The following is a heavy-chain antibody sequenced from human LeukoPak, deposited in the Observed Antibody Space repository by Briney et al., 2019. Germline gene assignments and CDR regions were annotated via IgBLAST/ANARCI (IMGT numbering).Heavy chain of an antibody. CDR2: IYYSGST. CDR3: ARYYYGSISTFDM. J-gene: IGHJ3*02. Sequence: SETLSLTCTVSGGSISNDNYYWGWIRQPPGKGLEWIGNIYYSGSTYYNPSLKSRVTISVDTSKNQFSLKLSSVTAADTAVYYCARYYYGSISTFDMWGQGTMVTVSS. CDR1: GGSISNDNYY. V-gene: IGHV4-39*07. D-gene: IGHD3-10*01.